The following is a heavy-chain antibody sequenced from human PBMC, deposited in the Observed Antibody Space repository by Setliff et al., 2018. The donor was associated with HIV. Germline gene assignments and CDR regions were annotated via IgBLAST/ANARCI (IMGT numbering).Heavy chain of an antibody. CDR1: GFTFTSSA. Sequence: GASVKVSCKASGFTFTSSAVQWVRQARGQRLEWIGWIVVGSGNTNYADSVKGRFTISRDNAKNSLYLQMNSLRAEDTAVYYCAGVRGYDRGYSYATWGQGTLVTVSS. V-gene: IGHV1-58*01. J-gene: IGHJ5*02. CDR3: AGVRGYDRGYSYAT. D-gene: IGHD5-18*01. CDR2: IVVGSGNT.